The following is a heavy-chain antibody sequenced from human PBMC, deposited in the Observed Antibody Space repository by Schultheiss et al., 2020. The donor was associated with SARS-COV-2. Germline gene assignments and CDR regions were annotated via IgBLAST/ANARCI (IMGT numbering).Heavy chain of an antibody. J-gene: IGHJ4*02. CDR1: GFTFGDYA. V-gene: IGHV3-49*04. CDR2: IRSKAYGGTT. D-gene: IGHD6-19*01. CDR3: TTGGSSGWYFWTDYFDY. Sequence: GGSLRLSCTASGFTFGDYAMSWVRQAPGKGLEWVGFIRSKAYGGTTEYAASVKGRFTISRDDSKSIAYLQMNSLKTEDTAVYYCTTGGSSGWYFWTDYFDYWGQGTLVTVSS.